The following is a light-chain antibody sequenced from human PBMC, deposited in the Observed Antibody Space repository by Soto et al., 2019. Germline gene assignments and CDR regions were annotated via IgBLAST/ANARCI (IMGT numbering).Light chain of an antibody. J-gene: IGKJ1*01. CDR1: QSISTW. CDR2: DAS. CDR3: QQYNSYSGGT. V-gene: IGKV1-5*01. Sequence: DIQMTQSPSTLSASVGDRVTITCRASQSISTWLAWDQQKPGKAPKFLIYDASSLESGVPSRFSGSGSGTEFTLTISSLQPDDFAPYYCQQYNSYSGGTFGQGTKVEIK.